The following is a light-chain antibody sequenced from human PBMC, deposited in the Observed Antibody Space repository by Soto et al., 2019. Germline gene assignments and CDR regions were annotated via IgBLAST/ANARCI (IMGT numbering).Light chain of an antibody. CDR3: QQYNNWPQT. J-gene: IGKJ1*01. V-gene: IGKV3-11*01. Sequence: ETVLTQSPARLSLSPGERATLSCRAGQSVSDYLAWYQQKPGQAPRLLIYDASNRATGIPARFSGSGSGTDFTLTISSLEPEDFAVYYCQQYNNWPQTFGQGTKVDIK. CDR1: QSVSDY. CDR2: DAS.